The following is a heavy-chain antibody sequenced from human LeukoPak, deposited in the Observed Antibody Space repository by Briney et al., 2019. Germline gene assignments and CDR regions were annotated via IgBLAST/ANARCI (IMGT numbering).Heavy chain of an antibody. CDR2: IYYSGST. D-gene: IGHD3-10*01. CDR3: ARLDRGSGSYRGWFDP. V-gene: IGHV4-39*07. CDR1: SGSISSTSYY. J-gene: IGHJ5*02. Sequence: SETLSLTCTVFSGSISSTSYYWGWIRQPPGKGLEWIGSIYYSGSTYYNPSLKSRVTISVDTSKNQFSLKLSSVTAADTAVYYCARLDRGSGSYRGWFDPWGQGTLATVSS.